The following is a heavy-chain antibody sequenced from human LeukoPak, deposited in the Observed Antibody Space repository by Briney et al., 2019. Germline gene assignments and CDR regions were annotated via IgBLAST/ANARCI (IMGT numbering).Heavy chain of an antibody. CDR2: ISAYNGNT. CDR1: VYTFTSYG. V-gene: IGHV1-18*01. Sequence: ASVKVSCKASVYTFTSYGISGVRQAPGQGVEWMGWISAYNGNTNYAQKLQGRVTLTTDTSTSTAYTELRSLRSDDTAVYYCARHLPAHDAFDIWGQETMVTVSS. D-gene: IGHD2-2*01. J-gene: IGHJ3*02. CDR3: ARHLPAHDAFDI.